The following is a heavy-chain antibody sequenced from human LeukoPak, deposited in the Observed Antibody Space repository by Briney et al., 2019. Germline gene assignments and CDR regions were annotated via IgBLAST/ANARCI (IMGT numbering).Heavy chain of an antibody. D-gene: IGHD4-17*01. CDR1: GGTFSSYA. CDR2: IIPIFGTA. V-gene: IGHV1-69*01. Sequence: LVKVSCKASGGTFSSYAISWVRQAPGQGLEWMGGIIPIFGTANYAQKFQGRVTITADESTSTAYMELSSLRSEDTAVYYCARDPSTVTTSDAFDIWGQGTMVTVSS. J-gene: IGHJ3*02. CDR3: ARDPSTVTTSDAFDI.